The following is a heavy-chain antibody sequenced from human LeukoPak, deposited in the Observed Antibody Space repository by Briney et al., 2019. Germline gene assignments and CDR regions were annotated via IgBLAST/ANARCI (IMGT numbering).Heavy chain of an antibody. V-gene: IGHV3-74*01. CDR3: ARDAYCSSTSCHLYNWFDP. D-gene: IGHD2-2*01. J-gene: IGHJ5*02. Sequence: GGSLRLSCAASGFTFSSYWMHWVRQAPGRGLVWVSRISSDGSSTSYADSVKGRFTISRDNAKNTLYLQMNSLRAEDTAVYYCARDAYCSSTSCHLYNWFDPWGQGTLVTVSS. CDR2: ISSDGSST. CDR1: GFTFSSYW.